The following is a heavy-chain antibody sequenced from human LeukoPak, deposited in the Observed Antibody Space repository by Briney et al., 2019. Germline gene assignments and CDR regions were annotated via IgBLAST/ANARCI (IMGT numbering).Heavy chain of an antibody. CDR3: ARDLVTVTKGFDI. D-gene: IGHD4-17*01. J-gene: IGHJ3*02. V-gene: IGHV4-59*11. Sequence: PSETLSLTCAVSDDSFSSHYWTWIRQPPGKGLEWIGYISYIGTTNYNPSLKSRVTISIDTSKNQFSLRLSSVTAADTAVYYCARDLVTVTKGFDIWGQGTMVSVSS. CDR1: DDSFSSHY. CDR2: ISYIGTT.